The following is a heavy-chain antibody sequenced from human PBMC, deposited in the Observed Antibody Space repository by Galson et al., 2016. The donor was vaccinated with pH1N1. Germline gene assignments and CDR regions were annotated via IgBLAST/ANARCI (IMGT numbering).Heavy chain of an antibody. CDR1: GFSLSTGGVG. CDR2: IYWDDDN. D-gene: IGHD1-26*01. Sequence: PALVKPTPTLTLTCTFSGFSLSTGGVGVGWIHQPQGKALEWLAHIYWDDDNRYSPLLKSRLPITKDTSKNQVVLTMTNMDPVNKATFYCAHNIELELGAYFDYWGQGTLVTVSS. V-gene: IGHV2-5*02. J-gene: IGHJ4*02. CDR3: AHNIELELGAYFDY.